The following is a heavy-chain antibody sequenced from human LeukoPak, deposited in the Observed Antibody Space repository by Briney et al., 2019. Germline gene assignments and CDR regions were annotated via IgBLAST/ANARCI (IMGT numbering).Heavy chain of an antibody. Sequence: SETLSLTCTVSGGSISSGDYYWNWIRQPPGKGLEWIGYISYSGSTYFNPSLRSRVTISVDTSENQFSLKLSSVTAADTAVYYFARETYYYDSSGLPHYYMDVWGKGTTVTVSS. CDR1: GGSISSGDYY. V-gene: IGHV4-30-4*08. CDR2: ISYSGST. CDR3: ARETYYYDSSGLPHYYMDV. D-gene: IGHD3-22*01. J-gene: IGHJ6*03.